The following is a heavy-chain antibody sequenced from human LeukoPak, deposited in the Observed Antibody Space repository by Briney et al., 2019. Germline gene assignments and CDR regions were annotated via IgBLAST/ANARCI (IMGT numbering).Heavy chain of an antibody. D-gene: IGHD5-18*01. Sequence: GGSQRLSCAASGFTFSSYWMSRVRQAPGKGLEWVANIKQDGSEKYYVDSVKGRFTISRDNSKNTLYLQMNSLRAEDTAIYYCMTAAGYNFGQYWGQGTLVTVSS. J-gene: IGHJ4*02. CDR2: IKQDGSEK. CDR3: MTAAGYNFGQY. V-gene: IGHV3-7*03. CDR1: GFTFSSYW.